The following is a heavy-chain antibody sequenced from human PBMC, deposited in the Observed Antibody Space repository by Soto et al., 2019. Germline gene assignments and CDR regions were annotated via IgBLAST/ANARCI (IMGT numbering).Heavy chain of an antibody. V-gene: IGHV3-23*01. CDR1: GFTFSSYA. CDR2: ISGSGGST. D-gene: IGHD3-10*01. Sequence: PGGSLRLSFAASGFTFSSYAMSWVRQAPGKELEWVSAISGSGGSTYYADSVKGRFTISRDNSKNTLYLQMNSLRAEDTAVYYCAKDRPYMVRGVKATDYWGQGTLVTVS. CDR3: AKDRPYMVRGVKATDY. J-gene: IGHJ4*02.